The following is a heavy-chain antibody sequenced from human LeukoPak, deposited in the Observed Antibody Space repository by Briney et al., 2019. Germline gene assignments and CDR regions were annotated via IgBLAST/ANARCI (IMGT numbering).Heavy chain of an antibody. CDR3: TRDPTNSGLDY. V-gene: IGHV3-49*04. Sequence: PGGSLRLSCTASGFTFGDYAMSWVRQAPGKGLEWVGFIRSKAYGGTTEYAASVKGRFTISRDDSKSIAYLQMNSLKTEDTAVYYCTRDPTNSGLDYWGQGTLVTVSS. D-gene: IGHD5-12*01. CDR1: GFTFGDYA. CDR2: IRSKAYGGTT. J-gene: IGHJ4*02.